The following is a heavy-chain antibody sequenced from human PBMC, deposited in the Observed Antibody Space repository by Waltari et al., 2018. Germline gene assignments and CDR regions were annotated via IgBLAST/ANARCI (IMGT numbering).Heavy chain of an antibody. D-gene: IGHD3-9*01. V-gene: IGHV1-69*12. CDR2: IIPIFCTA. Sequence: QVQLVQSGAEVKKPGSSVKVSCKASGGTFSSYAISWVRQAPGQGLEWSGGIIPIFCTANYAQKFQGRGTITAEESTSTAYMELSSLRSEDTAVYYWARGYFDWLLSRIGWFDPGGQGTLVTVSS. CDR1: GGTFSSYA. J-gene: IGHJ5*02. CDR3: ARGYFDWLLSRIGWFDP.